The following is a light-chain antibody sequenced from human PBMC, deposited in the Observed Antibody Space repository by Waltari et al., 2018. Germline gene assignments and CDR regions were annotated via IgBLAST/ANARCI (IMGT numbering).Light chain of an antibody. Sequence: QSVLTQPPSVSAAPGPTVTLSCSGGSSTIGHNYVSWYRQFPGTAPKLLIYEDNERPSGVPGRFSGSKSGTAATLDITGLQAGDEADYYCGTWDSSLSGAVFGGGTHLTVL. CDR3: GTWDSSLSGAV. J-gene: IGLJ7*01. CDR1: SSTIGHNY. CDR2: EDN. V-gene: IGLV1-51*02.